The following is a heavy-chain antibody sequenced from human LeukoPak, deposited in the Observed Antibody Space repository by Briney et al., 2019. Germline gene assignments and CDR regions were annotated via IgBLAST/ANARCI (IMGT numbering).Heavy chain of an antibody. D-gene: IGHD2/OR15-2a*01. Sequence: ASVKVSCKASGYTFTSYDINWVRQATGQGLEWMGWMNPNSGASGCAQKFQGRVTITADTSTNTAYMELTSLRSEDTAVYYCASDGGFEYYFDYWGQGTLLTVSS. CDR3: ASDGGFEYYFDY. CDR1: GYTFTSYD. V-gene: IGHV1-8*01. J-gene: IGHJ4*02. CDR2: MNPNSGAS.